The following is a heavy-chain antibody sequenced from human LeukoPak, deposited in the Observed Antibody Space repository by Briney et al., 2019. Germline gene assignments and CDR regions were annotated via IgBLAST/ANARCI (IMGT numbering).Heavy chain of an antibody. D-gene: IGHD1-26*01. Sequence: GGSLRLYCAASGFTFSSYAMSWVRQAPGKGLEWVSAISGSGGSTYYADSVKGRFTISRDNSKNTLYLQMNSLRAEDTAVYYCAKEGARVGATTWYDYWGQGTLVTVSS. CDR1: GFTFSSYA. CDR2: ISGSGGST. J-gene: IGHJ4*02. V-gene: IGHV3-23*01. CDR3: AKEGARVGATTWYDY.